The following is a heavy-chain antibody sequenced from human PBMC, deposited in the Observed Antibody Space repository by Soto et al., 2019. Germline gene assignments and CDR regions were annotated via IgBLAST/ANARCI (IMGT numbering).Heavy chain of an antibody. Sequence: QVHLQESCQGLVKPSQTLSLTLTVSCGSITSGGHYWGWIRPHTGQGLEWIGHNYDSENMYFYNPFLKSRVTISADTSRNQFALSLSSLTAAYTAVYYCARVDHRGYFSVLTDFWGQGILVTVSS. CDR2: NYDSENMY. V-gene: IGHV4-31*03. CDR3: ARVDHRGYFSVLTDF. D-gene: IGHD3-10*02. CDR1: CGSITSGGHY. J-gene: IGHJ4*02.